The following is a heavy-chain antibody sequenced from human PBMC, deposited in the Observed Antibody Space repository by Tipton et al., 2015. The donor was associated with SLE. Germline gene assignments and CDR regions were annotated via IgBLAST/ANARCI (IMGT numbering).Heavy chain of an antibody. CDR3: ARRRGSSWYEDYFGY. CDR2: IYYSGST. CDR1: GGSLSSSSYY. Sequence: TLSLTCTVSGGSLSSSSYYWGWIRQPPGKGLEWIGSIYYSGSTYYNPSLKSRVTISVDTSKNQFSLKLSSVTAADTAVYYCARRRGSSWYEDYFGYWGQGTLVTVSS. D-gene: IGHD6-13*01. J-gene: IGHJ4*02. V-gene: IGHV4-39*01.